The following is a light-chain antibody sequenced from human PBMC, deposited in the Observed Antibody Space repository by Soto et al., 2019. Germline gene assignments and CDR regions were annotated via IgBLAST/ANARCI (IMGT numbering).Light chain of an antibody. CDR1: QSINRY. J-gene: IGKJ4*01. V-gene: IGKV1-39*01. CDR2: TSS. Sequence: DIQMTQSPSSLSASVGDRVTITCRASQSINRYLNWYQQKPGKATKLLIYTSSNLQSGVPSRFSGSGSGTDFTLTITSLQTEDFATYYCQETYSTTQSTFGGGTKVEI. CDR3: QETYSTTQST.